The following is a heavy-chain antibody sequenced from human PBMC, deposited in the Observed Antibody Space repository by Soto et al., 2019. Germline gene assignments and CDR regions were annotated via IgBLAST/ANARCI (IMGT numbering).Heavy chain of an antibody. CDR1: GFTFSSYA. J-gene: IGHJ4*02. V-gene: IGHV3-23*01. D-gene: IGHD3-22*01. CDR3: AKVITMIVVVITSFDY. CDR2: ISGSGGST. Sequence: EVQLLESGGGLVQPGGSLRLSCAASGFTFSSYAMSWVRQAPGKGLEWVSAISGSGGSTYYADSVKGRFTISRDNSKNTLYLQMNSLRAEDTAVYYCAKVITMIVVVITSFDYGGQGTLVTVSS.